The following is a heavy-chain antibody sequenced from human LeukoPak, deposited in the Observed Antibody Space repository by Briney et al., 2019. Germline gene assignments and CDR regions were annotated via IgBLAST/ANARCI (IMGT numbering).Heavy chain of an antibody. D-gene: IGHD1-26*01. V-gene: IGHV3-30-3*01. CDR3: ARLPAEWELQHFDY. Sequence: PGGSLRLSCAASGFTFSSYAMHWVRQAPGKGLEWVAVISYDGSNKYYADSVKGRFTISRDNSKNTLYLQMNSLRAEDMAVYYCARLPAEWELQHFDYWGQGTLVTVSS. CDR1: GFTFSSYA. J-gene: IGHJ4*02. CDR2: ISYDGSNK.